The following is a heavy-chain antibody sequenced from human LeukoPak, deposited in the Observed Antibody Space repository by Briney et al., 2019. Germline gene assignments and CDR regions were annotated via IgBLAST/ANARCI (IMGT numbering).Heavy chain of an antibody. CDR1: GGTFSSYA. V-gene: IGHV1-69*04. D-gene: IGHD1-1*01. Sequence: SVKVSCKASGGTFSSYAISWVRQAPGQGLEWMGRIIPILGIANYAQKFQGRVTITADKSTSTAYMELSSLRSEDTAVYYCARGPTYNTYFDYWGQGTLVTVSS. CDR2: IIPILGIA. J-gene: IGHJ4*02. CDR3: ARGPTYNTYFDY.